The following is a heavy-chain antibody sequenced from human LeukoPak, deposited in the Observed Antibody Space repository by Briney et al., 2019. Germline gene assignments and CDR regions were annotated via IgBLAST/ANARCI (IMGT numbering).Heavy chain of an antibody. D-gene: IGHD3-22*01. V-gene: IGHV3-30*18. Sequence: GGSLRLSCAASGFTFSSYGMHWVRQAPGKGLEWVAVISYDGSNKYYADSVKGRFTISRDNSENTLYLQMNSLRAEDTAVYYCAKWPYYYDSSGYPRDYWGQGTLVTVSS. J-gene: IGHJ4*02. CDR1: GFTFSSYG. CDR2: ISYDGSNK. CDR3: AKWPYYYDSSGYPRDY.